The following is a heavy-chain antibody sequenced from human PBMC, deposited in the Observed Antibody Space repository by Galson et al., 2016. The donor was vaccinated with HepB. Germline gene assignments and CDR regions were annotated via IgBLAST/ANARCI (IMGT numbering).Heavy chain of an antibody. D-gene: IGHD4-17*01. J-gene: IGHJ4*02. Sequence: IRQSPGKGLEWIASFYRSETTYYAPSLKSRVTISVDTSKNQFSLKLSSVTAADTAVYYCARAGTTVTTHYYYLDSWGQGTLVTVSP. V-gene: IGHV4-38-2*02. CDR2: FYRSETT. CDR3: ARAGTTVTTHYYYLDS.